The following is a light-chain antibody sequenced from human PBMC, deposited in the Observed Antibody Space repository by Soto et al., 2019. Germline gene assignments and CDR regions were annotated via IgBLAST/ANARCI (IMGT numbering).Light chain of an antibody. J-gene: IGKJ4*01. CDR1: QSVTSSY. CDR3: QQYGSSPLT. V-gene: IGKV3-20*01. Sequence: EIVLTQSPGTLSLSPGERATLSCRASQSVTSSYLAWYQQKPGQAPRLLIYGASSRATGIPDRFSGSGSGTDFTLTISRLAPEDFAVYYCQQYGSSPLTFGGGNKEEIK. CDR2: GAS.